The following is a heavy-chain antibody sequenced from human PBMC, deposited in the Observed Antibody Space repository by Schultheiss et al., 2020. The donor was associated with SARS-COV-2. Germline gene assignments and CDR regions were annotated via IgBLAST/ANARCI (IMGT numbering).Heavy chain of an antibody. CDR2: INPNSGGT. D-gene: IGHD2-2*03. Sequence: ASVKVSCKASGYTFTGYYMHWVRQAPGQGLEWMGWINPNSGGTNYAQKFQGRVTMTRDTSISTAYMELSRLRSDDTAVYYCARGMDSSRGVNYGMDVWGQGTTVTVSS. V-gene: IGHV1-2*02. CDR1: GYTFTGYY. CDR3: ARGMDSSRGVNYGMDV. J-gene: IGHJ6*02.